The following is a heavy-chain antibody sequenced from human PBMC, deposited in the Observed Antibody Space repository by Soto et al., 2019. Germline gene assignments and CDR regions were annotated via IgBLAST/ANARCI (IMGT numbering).Heavy chain of an antibody. V-gene: IGHV3-33*01. J-gene: IGHJ3*02. D-gene: IGHD3-3*01. CDR1: GFTFSSYG. CDR2: IWYDGSNK. CDR3: ARDKGVTIFVDAFDI. Sequence: GGSLRLSCAASGFTFSSYGMHWVRQAPGKGLEWVAVIWYDGSNKYYADSVKGRFTISRDNSKNTLYLQMNSPRAEDTAVYYCARDKGVTIFVDAFDIWGQGTMVTVSS.